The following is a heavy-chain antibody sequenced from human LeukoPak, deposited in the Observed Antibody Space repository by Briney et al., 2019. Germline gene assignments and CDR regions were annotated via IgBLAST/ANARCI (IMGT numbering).Heavy chain of an antibody. V-gene: IGHV3-9*03. CDR1: GFSFDDYG. CDR2: ISWNSLTI. D-gene: IGHD2-2*01. J-gene: IGHJ6*03. CDR3: AKDQGPAARGYMDV. Sequence: GGSLRLSCAGSGFSFDDYGMNWVRLAPGKGLEWVSGISWNSLTIAYAESVKGRFTISRDNAKSSLYLQMNSLRVEDMALYYCAKDQGPAARGYMDVWGKGTTVIV.